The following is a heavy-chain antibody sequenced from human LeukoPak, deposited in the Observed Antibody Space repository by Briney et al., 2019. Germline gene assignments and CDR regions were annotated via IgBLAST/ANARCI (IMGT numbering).Heavy chain of an antibody. J-gene: IGHJ5*02. Sequence: SETLSLTCTVSGGSFSSGSYYWSWIWQPPGKGLEWIGCVDYSGSTNYNPSLKSRVTISVDTSKNQFSLKLSSVTAADTAVYYCARAGDTGWFDPWGQGTLVTVSS. V-gene: IGHV4-61*01. D-gene: IGHD3-10*01. CDR2: VDYSGST. CDR3: ARAGDTGWFDP. CDR1: GGSFSSGSYY.